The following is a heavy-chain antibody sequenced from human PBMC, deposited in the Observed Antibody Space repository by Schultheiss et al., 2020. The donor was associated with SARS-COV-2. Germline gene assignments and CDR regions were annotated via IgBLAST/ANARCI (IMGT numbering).Heavy chain of an antibody. D-gene: IGHD3-3*01. J-gene: IGHJ4*02. Sequence: GGSLRLSCAASGFTFSDYYMSWIRQAPGKGLEWVSYISSSGSTIYYADSVKGRFTISRDNAKNSLYLQMNSLRAEDTAVYYCATAYYDFWSGYYSGGYFDYWGQGTLVTVSS. CDR3: ATAYYDFWSGYYSGGYFDY. V-gene: IGHV3-11*01. CDR1: GFTFSDYY. CDR2: ISSSGSTI.